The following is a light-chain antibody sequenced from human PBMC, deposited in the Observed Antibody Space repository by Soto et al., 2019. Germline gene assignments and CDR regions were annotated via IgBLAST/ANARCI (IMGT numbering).Light chain of an antibody. CDR1: QAISSY. Sequence: IQLTQSPSSLSASVGDRVTITCRASQAISSYLAWYQQKPGRAPNLLIYGASTLQSGVPSRFSGSESGTDFTLTISSLQPEDFATYYFQQLNSYPRTFGQGTKVEIK. J-gene: IGKJ1*01. CDR2: GAS. CDR3: QQLNSYPRT. V-gene: IGKV1-9*01.